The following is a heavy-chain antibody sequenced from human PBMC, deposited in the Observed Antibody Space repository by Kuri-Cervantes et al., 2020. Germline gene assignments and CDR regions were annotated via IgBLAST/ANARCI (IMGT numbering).Heavy chain of an antibody. D-gene: IGHD5-12*01. CDR2: IYWDDDK. CDR3: AHSVSGYSGYDY. Sequence: SGPTLVKPTQTLTLTCTFSGFSLSASGMGVGWIRQPPGKALEWLALIYWDDDKRYSPSLKSRLTITKDPSKNQVVLTMTNMDPVDTATYYCAHSVSGYSGYDYWGQGALVTVSS. J-gene: IGHJ4*02. CDR1: GFSLSASGMG. V-gene: IGHV2-5*02.